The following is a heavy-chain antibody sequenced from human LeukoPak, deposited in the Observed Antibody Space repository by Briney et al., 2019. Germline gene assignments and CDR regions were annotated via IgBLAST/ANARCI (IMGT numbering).Heavy chain of an antibody. CDR1: GGTFSSYA. CDR3: ASGGIKAWFGAHYYYYYMDV. CDR2: IIPIFSTA. Sequence: SVKVSCKASGGTFSSYAISWVRQAPGQGLEWMGGIIPIFSTANYAQKFQGRVTITADESTSTAYMELSSLRSEDTAVYYCASGGIKAWFGAHYYYYYMDVWGKGTTVTISS. J-gene: IGHJ6*03. D-gene: IGHD3-10*01. V-gene: IGHV1-69*13.